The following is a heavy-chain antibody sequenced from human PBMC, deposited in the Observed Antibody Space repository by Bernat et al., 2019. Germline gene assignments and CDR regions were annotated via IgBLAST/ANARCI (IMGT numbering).Heavy chain of an antibody. V-gene: IGHV4-39*01. Sequence: QLQLQESGPGLVKPSETLSLTCTVSGGSISSSSYYWGWIRQPPGKGLEWIGSIYYSGSTYYNPSLKSRVTISVDTSKNQFYLKLSSMTAADTAVYYYARLALGATDLGVFDYWGQGTLVTLSS. CDR1: GGSISSSSYY. CDR3: ARLALGATDLGVFDY. CDR2: IYYSGST. J-gene: IGHJ4*02. D-gene: IGHD1-26*01.